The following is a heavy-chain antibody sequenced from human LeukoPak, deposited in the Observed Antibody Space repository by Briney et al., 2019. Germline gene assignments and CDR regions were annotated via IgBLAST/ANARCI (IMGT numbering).Heavy chain of an antibody. CDR1: GGSFSGYY. Sequence: PSETLSLTCAVYGGSFSGYYWSWTRQPPGKGLEWIEEINHSGSTNYNPSLKSRVTISVDTSKNQFSLKLSSVTAADTAVYYCARGTPHYYDSSGYYYFWYFDLWGRGILVTVSS. CDR2: INHSGST. CDR3: ARGTPHYYDSSGYYYFWYFDL. D-gene: IGHD3-22*01. V-gene: IGHV4-34*01. J-gene: IGHJ2*01.